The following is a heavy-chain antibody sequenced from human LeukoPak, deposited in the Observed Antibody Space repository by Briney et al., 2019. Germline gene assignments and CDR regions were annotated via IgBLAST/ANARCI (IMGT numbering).Heavy chain of an antibody. Sequence: GGPLTLSCEMSGFTFSSYSMDWVRQAPGKGLEWVSSISSSSGYIYYADSVKGRFTISRGNAKNSLFLLMSALRADDTAVYYCTREGPNDAFDVWGQGTMVTVSS. CDR1: GFTFSSYS. J-gene: IGHJ3*01. CDR3: TREGPNDAFDV. V-gene: IGHV3-21*01. CDR2: ISSSSGYI.